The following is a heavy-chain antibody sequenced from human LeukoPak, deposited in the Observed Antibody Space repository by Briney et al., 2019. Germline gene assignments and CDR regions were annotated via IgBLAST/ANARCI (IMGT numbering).Heavy chain of an antibody. V-gene: IGHV1-46*01. CDR1: GCTFTSYY. CDR3: GLAYCGGDCPG. Sequence: ASVKVSCKASGCTFTSYYMHWVRQAPGQGLEWMGIINPSGGSTSYAQKFQGRVTMTRDMSTSTVYMELSSLRSEDTAVYYCGLAYCGGDCPGWGQGTLVTVSS. J-gene: IGHJ4*02. CDR2: INPSGGST. D-gene: IGHD2-21*02.